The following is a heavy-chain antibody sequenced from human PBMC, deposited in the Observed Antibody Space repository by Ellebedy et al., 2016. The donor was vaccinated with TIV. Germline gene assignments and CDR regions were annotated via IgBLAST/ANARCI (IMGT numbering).Heavy chain of an antibody. CDR1: GFTLSDYY. CDR2: ISSSGSSV. V-gene: IGHV3-11*01. J-gene: IGHJ4*02. CDR3: DGSDY. Sequence: GESLKISXAASGFTLSDYYMSWIRQSPGKGLEWLSYISSSGSSVYYADSVKGRVTISRDNARNSVSLQMNSLRAEDTAVYFCDGSDYWGQGTLVTVSS. D-gene: IGHD6-25*01.